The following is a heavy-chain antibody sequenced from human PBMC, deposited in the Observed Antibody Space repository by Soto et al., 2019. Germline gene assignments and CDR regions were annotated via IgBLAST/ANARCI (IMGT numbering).Heavy chain of an antibody. CDR1: GFTFGIYS. V-gene: IGHV3-48*02. CDR3: ARGDRFRCSGDRCFSDGLVLS. D-gene: IGHD2-15*01. Sequence: EVQLVESGGGLVQRGGSLRLSCAASGFTFGIYSMNWVRQAPGKGLEWISYINGSSSTMYYADSVKGRFIISRDNADNSLYMQMNSLRDADTAVYYCARGDRFRCSGDRCFSDGLVLSWGPGTLVTVSS. J-gene: IGHJ5*02. CDR2: INGSSSTM.